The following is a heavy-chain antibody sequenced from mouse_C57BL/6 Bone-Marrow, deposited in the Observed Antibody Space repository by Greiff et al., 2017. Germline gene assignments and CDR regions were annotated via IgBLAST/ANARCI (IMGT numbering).Heavy chain of an antibody. CDR2: ISSGGSYT. V-gene: IGHV5-6*01. J-gene: IGHJ4*01. CDR3: ARQDYYYGSSRCYAMDY. D-gene: IGHD1-1*01. Sequence: VQLKESGGDLVKPGGSLKLSCAASGFTFSSYGMSWVRQTPDKRLEWVATISSGGSYTYYPDSVKGRFTISSDNAQNTLYLKMSSVEYEDTAMYYCARQDYYYGSSRCYAMDYWGQGTSGTVSS. CDR1: GFTFSSYG.